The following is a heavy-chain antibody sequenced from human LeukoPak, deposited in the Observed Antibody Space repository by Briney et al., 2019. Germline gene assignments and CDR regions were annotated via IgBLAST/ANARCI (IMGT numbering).Heavy chain of an antibody. V-gene: IGHV4-4*07. D-gene: IGHD3-22*01. J-gene: IGHJ4*02. CDR3: ARYYYDSSGYVPPYFDY. Sequence: SETLSLTCTVSGGSISSSYWSWIRQPAGKGLEWIGRIYLSGSTNYNPSLKSRVTISVDTSKNQFSLKLSSVTAADTAVYYCARYYYDSSGYVPPYFDYWGQGTLVTVSS. CDR1: GGSISSSY. CDR2: IYLSGST.